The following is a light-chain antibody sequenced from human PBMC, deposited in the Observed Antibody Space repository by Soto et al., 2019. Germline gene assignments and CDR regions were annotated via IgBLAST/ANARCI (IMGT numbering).Light chain of an antibody. J-gene: IGKJ1*01. CDR3: QQSYSTFRT. V-gene: IGKV1-39*01. CDR1: QSIANY. CDR2: AAA. Sequence: DIQMTQSPSSLSASVGDRVTITCRASQSIANYLNWYQQKPGKAPKVLIYAAADLQSGVPSRFSGGGSGTDFTLTISSLQPEDFATYYCQQSYSTFRTFGQGTKVEIK.